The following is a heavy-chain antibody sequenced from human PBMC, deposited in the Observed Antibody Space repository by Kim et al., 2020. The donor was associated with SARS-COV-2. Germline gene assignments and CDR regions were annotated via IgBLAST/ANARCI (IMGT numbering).Heavy chain of an antibody. D-gene: IGHD6-13*01. J-gene: IGHJ3*02. CDR1: GGSISSGDYY. CDR3: ARDPVSSWYRGAFDI. Sequence: SETLSLTCTVSGGSISSGDYYWSWIRQPPGKGLEWIGYIYYSGSTYYNPSLKSRVTISVDTSKNQFSLKLSSVTAADTAVYYCARDPVSSWYRGAFDIWGQGTMVTVSS. CDR2: IYYSGST. V-gene: IGHV4-30-4*01.